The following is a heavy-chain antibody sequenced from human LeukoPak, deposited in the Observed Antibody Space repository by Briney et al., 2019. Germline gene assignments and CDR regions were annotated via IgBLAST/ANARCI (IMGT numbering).Heavy chain of an antibody. CDR1: GDSISSSHW. CDR3: ARDQSVRSWYFDS. J-gene: IGHJ4*02. CDR2: IHHSGNT. Sequence: KASETLSLTCAVSGDSISSSHWWTWIRQPPGKGLEWIGEIHHSGNTDYNPSLKSRVTISLDKSKNESSLQMRSVTAADTAFYYCARDQSVRSWYFDSWGQGALVTVSS. V-gene: IGHV4-4*02. D-gene: IGHD6-13*01.